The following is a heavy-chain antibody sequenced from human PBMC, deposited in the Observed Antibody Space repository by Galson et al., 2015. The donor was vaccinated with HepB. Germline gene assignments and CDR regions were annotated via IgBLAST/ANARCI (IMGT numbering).Heavy chain of an antibody. CDR2: ISYDGSNK. V-gene: IGHV3-30-3*01. Sequence: SLRLSCAASGFTFSSYAMHWVRQAPGKGLEWVAVISYDGSNKYYADSVKGRFTISRDSSKNTLYLQMNSLRAEDTAVYYCARGATMIVVVRDAFDIWGQGTMVTVSS. J-gene: IGHJ3*02. D-gene: IGHD3-22*01. CDR3: ARGATMIVVVRDAFDI. CDR1: GFTFSSYA.